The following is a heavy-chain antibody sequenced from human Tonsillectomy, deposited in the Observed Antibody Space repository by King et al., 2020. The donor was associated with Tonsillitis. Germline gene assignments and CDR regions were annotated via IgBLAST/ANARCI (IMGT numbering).Heavy chain of an antibody. CDR2: INPDNGNT. D-gene: IGHD5-18*01. J-gene: IGHJ4*02. Sequence: VQLVQSGAEVKKPGASVRGSCKASGYTFTNYAMHWVRQAPGQRLEWMGWINPDNGNTKYSKKFQGRVTITRDTTASTAYMELSSLRSEDTALYYCAGDRAMEYYFDFWGRGTLVTVSS. CDR1: GYTFTNYA. CDR3: AGDRAMEYYFDF. V-gene: IGHV1-3*01.